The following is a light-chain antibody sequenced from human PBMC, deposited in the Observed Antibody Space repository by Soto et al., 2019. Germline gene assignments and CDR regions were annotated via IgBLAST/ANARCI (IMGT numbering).Light chain of an antibody. J-gene: IGKJ1*01. CDR2: DAS. V-gene: IGKV1-5*01. CDR3: LQHNSYPPKWT. Sequence: DIQMTQSPSTLSASVGDTVTITCRAVLSIGRWLACYQQKPGKAPNLLIYDASSLKSGVPSRFSGSGSGTEFTLTISSLQPEDFATYYCLQHNSYPPKWTFGQGTKVDIK. CDR1: LSIGRW.